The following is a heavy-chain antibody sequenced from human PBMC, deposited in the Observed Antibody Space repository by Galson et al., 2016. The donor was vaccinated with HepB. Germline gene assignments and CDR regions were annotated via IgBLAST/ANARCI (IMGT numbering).Heavy chain of an antibody. D-gene: IGHD1-26*01. J-gene: IGHJ3*02. V-gene: IGHV2-5*02. CDR3: AHRRGSGSPWAYGAFDI. CDR1: GFSLSTNGVG. CDR2: IYWDDDK. Sequence: PALVKPTQTLTLTCTFSGFSLSTNGVGVGWIRQSPGKALEWLALIYWDDDKRYSPSLKSRLTITKDTSKNQVVLTMTSMDPVDTATYYCAHRRGSGSPWAYGAFDIWGQGTMVTVSS.